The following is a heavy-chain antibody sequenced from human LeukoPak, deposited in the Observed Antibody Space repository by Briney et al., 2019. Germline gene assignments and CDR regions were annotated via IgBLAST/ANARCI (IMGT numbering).Heavy chain of an antibody. CDR1: GFTFGSYA. D-gene: IGHD2-2*01. J-gene: IGHJ6*02. V-gene: IGHV3-30*14. CDR3: ARDSDCSSTSCFYYYGMDV. Sequence: GGSLRLSCAASGFTFGSYAMHWVRQAPGKGLEWVAVISYDGSNKYYADSVKGRFTISRDNSKNTLYLQMNSLRAEDTAVYYCARDSDCSSTSCFYYYGMDVWGQGTTVTVSS. CDR2: ISYDGSNK.